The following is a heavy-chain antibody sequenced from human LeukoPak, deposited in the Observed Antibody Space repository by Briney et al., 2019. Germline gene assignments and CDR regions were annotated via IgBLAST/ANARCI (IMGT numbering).Heavy chain of an antibody. CDR3: VRGVDV. CDR1: GFPFSTYG. V-gene: IGHV3-7*04. CDR2: INEDGSQK. J-gene: IGHJ6*02. Sequence: GGSLRLSCAASGFPFSTYGMHWVRQAPGKGLEWVADINEDGSQKDYVDSVKGRFTISRDNAKNSLYLQMNSLRAEDTALYYCVRGVDVWGQGTTVAVSS.